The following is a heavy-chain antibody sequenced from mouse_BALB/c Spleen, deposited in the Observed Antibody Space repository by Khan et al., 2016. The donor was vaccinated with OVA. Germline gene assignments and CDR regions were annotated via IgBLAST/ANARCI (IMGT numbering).Heavy chain of an antibody. Sequence: QVQLQQSGPELVKPGTSVRISCKASGYTFTSYYLYWVKQRPGQGLEWIGWIYPGNINTEYNEKFKGKATLTADKSSSTSYMHLTSLTSEDVAVYFCAREGYYGNNRAWFAYWGQGTLVTVSA. V-gene: IGHV1S56*01. J-gene: IGHJ3*01. D-gene: IGHD2-1*01. CDR1: GYTFTSYY. CDR3: AREGYYGNNRAWFAY. CDR2: IYPGNINT.